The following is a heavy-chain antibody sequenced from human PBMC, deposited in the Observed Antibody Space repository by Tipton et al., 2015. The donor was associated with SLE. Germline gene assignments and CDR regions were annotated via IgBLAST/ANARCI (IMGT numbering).Heavy chain of an antibody. D-gene: IGHD2-2*01. V-gene: IGHV4-59*01. CDR3: ARERYCSGASCYAPDY. CDR1: GASIRGYY. J-gene: IGHJ4*02. Sequence: TLSLTCTVSGASIRGYYWSWIRQPPGKGLEWIGYISYSGSTNYNPSLKSRVTISVDTSKNQFSLKLKSVTAADSAVYYCARERYCSGASCYAPDYWGQGTLVTVSS. CDR2: ISYSGST.